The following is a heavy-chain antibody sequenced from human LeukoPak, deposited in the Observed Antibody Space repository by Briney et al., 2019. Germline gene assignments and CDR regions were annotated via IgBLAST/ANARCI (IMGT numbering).Heavy chain of an antibody. D-gene: IGHD5-18*01. Sequence: GGSLSLSCAASGFTFSSYGMHWVRQAPGKGLEWVAVIWYDGSNKYYADSVKGRFTISRDNSKNTLYLQMNSLRAEDTAVYYCARDPGDTGVDYWGQGTLVTVSS. CDR3: ARDPGDTGVDY. J-gene: IGHJ4*02. CDR1: GFTFSSYG. CDR2: IWYDGSNK. V-gene: IGHV3-33*01.